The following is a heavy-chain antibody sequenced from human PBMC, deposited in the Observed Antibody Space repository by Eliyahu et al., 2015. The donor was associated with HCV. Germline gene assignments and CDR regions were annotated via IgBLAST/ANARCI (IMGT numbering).Heavy chain of an antibody. CDR2: ISGSGGNT. CDR1: GFXFSSYA. J-gene: IGHJ6*02. D-gene: IGHD2-2*02. V-gene: IGHV3-23*01. Sequence: EVQLLESGGGLVQPGGSLRLSCAASGFXFSSYAXXWVRPXPGKGLEWVSVISGSGGNTYYADSVKGRLTISRDNSKNTLYLQMNSLRAEDTAVYYCARAKYCSSTSCYKGDGMDVWGQGTTVTVSS. CDR3: ARAKYCSSTSCYKGDGMDV.